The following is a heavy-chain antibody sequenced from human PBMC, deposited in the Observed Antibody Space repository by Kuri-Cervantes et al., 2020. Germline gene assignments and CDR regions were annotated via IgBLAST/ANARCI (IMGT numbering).Heavy chain of an antibody. V-gene: IGHV3-74*01. CDR3: ARHFTYGSGNYYNVLFDAFDI. D-gene: IGHD3-10*01. Sequence: GGSLRLSCAASGFTFSSYWMHWVRQAPGKGLVWVSRINSDGRSTSYADSVKGRFTISRDNAKNSLYLQMNSLRAEDTAVYYCARHFTYGSGNYYNVLFDAFDIWGQGTMVTVSS. CDR1: GFTFSSYW. CDR2: INSDGRST. J-gene: IGHJ3*02.